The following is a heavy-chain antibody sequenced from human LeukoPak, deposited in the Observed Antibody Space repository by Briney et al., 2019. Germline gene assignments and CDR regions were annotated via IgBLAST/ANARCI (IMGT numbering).Heavy chain of an antibody. D-gene: IGHD3-10*01. CDR1: GGSVSSTTYY. CDR3: ARYVVYGSGKYYFDY. V-gene: IGHV4-39*01. CDR2: INYSGST. Sequence: PSETLSLTCTVSGGSVSSTTYYWSWIRQPPGKGLEWIASINYSGSTYNNPSLKSRVTISVDTSGNQFSLKLSSVTAADTAVYYCARYVVYGSGKYYFDYWGQGTLVTVSS. J-gene: IGHJ4*02.